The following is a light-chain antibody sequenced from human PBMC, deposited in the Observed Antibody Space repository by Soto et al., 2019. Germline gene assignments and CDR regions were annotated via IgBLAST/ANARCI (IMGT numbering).Light chain of an antibody. J-gene: IGKJ1*01. V-gene: IGKV3-15*01. Sequence: EIVMTQSPATLSVSPGERATLSCRASQSVNTNLAWYQQKPGQAPKLLIYAASTRATDIPGRFSGSGSGTEFTLTIDSLQSEDFAIYYCHQSSNWPQTFGQGTKADIK. CDR2: AAS. CDR1: QSVNTN. CDR3: HQSSNWPQT.